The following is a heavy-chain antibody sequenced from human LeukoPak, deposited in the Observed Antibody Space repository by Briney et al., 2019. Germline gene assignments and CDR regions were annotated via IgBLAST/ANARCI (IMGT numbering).Heavy chain of an antibody. CDR3: AREGMAEYYFDY. J-gene: IGHJ4*02. V-gene: IGHV3-30-3*01. D-gene: IGHD5-24*01. CDR1: GFTFSSYA. Sequence: GRSLRLSCAASGFTFSSYAMHWARQAPGKGLEWVAVISYDGSNKYYADSVKGRFTISRDNSKNTLYLQMNSLRAEDTAVYYCAREGMAEYYFDYWGQGTLVTVSS. CDR2: ISYDGSNK.